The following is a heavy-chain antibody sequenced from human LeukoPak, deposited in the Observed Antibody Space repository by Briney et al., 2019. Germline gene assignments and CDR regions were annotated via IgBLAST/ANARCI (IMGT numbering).Heavy chain of an antibody. D-gene: IGHD3-10*01. CDR1: GFSFSSQW. CDR2: IKEDGSEK. CDR3: ARERYYYGSGSFFDP. J-gene: IGHJ5*02. Sequence: GGSLRLSCAASGFSFSSQWMNWVRQAPGKGLEWEANIKEDGSEKYYVDSVKGRFTISRDNAKNSLYLQMNSLRAEDTAVYYCARERYYYGSGSFFDPWGQGTLVTVSS. V-gene: IGHV3-7*01.